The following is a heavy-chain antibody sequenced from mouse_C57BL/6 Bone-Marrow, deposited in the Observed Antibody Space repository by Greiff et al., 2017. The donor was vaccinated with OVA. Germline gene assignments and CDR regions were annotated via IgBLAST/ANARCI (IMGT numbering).Heavy chain of an antibody. CDR2: IDPENGDT. Sequence: VQLQQSGAELVRPGASAKLSCTASGFNLKDDYMHWVKQRPEQGLEWIGWIDPENGDTEYASKFQGKATITADTSSNTAYLQLSSLTSEDTAVYYCTTSYGNYVRYAMDYWGQGTSVTVSS. CDR3: TTSYGNYVRYAMDY. V-gene: IGHV14-4*01. D-gene: IGHD2-1*01. J-gene: IGHJ4*01. CDR1: GFNLKDDY.